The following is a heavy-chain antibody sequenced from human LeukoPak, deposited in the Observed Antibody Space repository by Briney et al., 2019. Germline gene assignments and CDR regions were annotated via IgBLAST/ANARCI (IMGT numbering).Heavy chain of an antibody. D-gene: IGHD5-18*01. V-gene: IGHV3-21*01. CDR3: ARSLRGYSYGYYDY. CDR2: ISSSSSYI. Sequence: SISSSSSYIYYADSVKGRFTISRDNAKNSLYLQMNSLRAEDTAVYYCARSLRGYSYGYYDYWGQGTLVTVSS. J-gene: IGHJ4*02.